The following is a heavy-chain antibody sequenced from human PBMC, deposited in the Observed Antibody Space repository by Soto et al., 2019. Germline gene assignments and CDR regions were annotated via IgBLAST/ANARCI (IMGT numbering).Heavy chain of an antibody. CDR3: ARAWLVLGNMDV. Sequence: LRLSCAASGFTFSSYAMHWVRQAPGKGLEWVAVISYDGSNKYYADSVKGRFTISRDNSKNTLYLQMNSLRAEDTAVYYCARAWLVLGNMDVWGQGTTVTVSS. CDR2: ISYDGSNK. CDR1: GFTFSSYA. V-gene: IGHV3-30-3*01. D-gene: IGHD6-19*01. J-gene: IGHJ6*02.